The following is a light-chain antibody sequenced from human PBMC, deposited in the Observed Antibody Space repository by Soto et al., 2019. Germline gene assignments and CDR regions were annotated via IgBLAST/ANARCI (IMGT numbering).Light chain of an antibody. V-gene: IGLV2-23*01. Sequence: QSALTQPASVSGSPGQSITISCTGTSSDVGRYNLVSWYQQHPGKAPKLMIYEGTKRPSGVSKRFSGSKSGNTASLTISGLQAEDEADYYCCSYAGGSTLVFGGGTKLTV. CDR3: CSYAGGSTLV. CDR2: EGT. J-gene: IGLJ2*01. CDR1: SSDVGRYNL.